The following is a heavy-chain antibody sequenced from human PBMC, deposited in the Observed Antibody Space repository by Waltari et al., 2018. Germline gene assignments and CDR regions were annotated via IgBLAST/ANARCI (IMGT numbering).Heavy chain of an antibody. CDR2: INHSGST. V-gene: IGHV4-34*01. CDR3: ATAHSSTSCPRR. J-gene: IGHJ4*02. CDR1: GGSFSGYY. Sequence: QVQLQQWGAGLLKPSETLSLTCAVYGGSFSGYYWSWIRQPPGKGLGWIGEINHSGSTNYTPSLKSRVTISVDTSKNQFSLKLSSVTAADTAVYYCATAHSSTSCPRRWGQGTLVTVSS. D-gene: IGHD2-2*01.